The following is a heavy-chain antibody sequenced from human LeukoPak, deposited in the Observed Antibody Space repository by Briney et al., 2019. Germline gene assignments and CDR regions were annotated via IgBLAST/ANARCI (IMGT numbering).Heavy chain of an antibody. CDR1: GGTFSSYA. D-gene: IGHD6-6*01. J-gene: IGHJ4*02. CDR2: IIPIFGTA. Sequence: SVKVSCKASGGTFSSYAISWVRQAPGQGLEWMGGIIPIFGTANYAQKFQGRVTITTDESTSTAYMELSSLRSEDTAVYYCARSERQYSSSGYFDYWGQGTLVTISS. V-gene: IGHV1-69*05. CDR3: ARSERQYSSSGYFDY.